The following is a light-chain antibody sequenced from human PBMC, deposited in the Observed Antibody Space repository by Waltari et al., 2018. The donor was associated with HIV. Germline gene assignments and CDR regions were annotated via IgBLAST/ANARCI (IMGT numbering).Light chain of an antibody. Sequence: DIRLTQSPSTLSASAGDRVAITCRAGPNVGAFLAWYQQKPGKPPKLLIYQASILEGGVPSRFSGSVSVSDFTLTINGLQSDDFATYYCHQYASFSGTFGQGTKVEL. V-gene: IGKV1-5*03. J-gene: IGKJ1*01. CDR3: HQYASFSGT. CDR1: PNVGAF. CDR2: QAS.